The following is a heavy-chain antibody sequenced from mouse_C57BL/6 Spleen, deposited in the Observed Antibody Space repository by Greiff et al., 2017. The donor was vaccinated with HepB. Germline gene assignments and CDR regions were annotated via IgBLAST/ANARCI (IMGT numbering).Heavy chain of an antibody. CDR3: EKRTGYDYEVVAY. CDR2: IYPGSGST. V-gene: IGHV1-55*01. CDR1: GYTFTSYW. Sequence: QVQLQQPGAELVKPGASVKMSCKASGYTFTSYWITWVKQRPGQGLEWIGDIYPGSGSTNYNEKFKSKATLTVDTSSSTAYMQLSSLTSEDSAVYYCEKRTGYDYEVVAYWGQGTLVTVSA. D-gene: IGHD2-4*01. J-gene: IGHJ3*01.